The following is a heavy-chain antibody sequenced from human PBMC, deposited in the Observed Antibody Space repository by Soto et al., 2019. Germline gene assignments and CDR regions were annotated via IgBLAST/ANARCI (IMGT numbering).Heavy chain of an antibody. CDR2: TYYRSKWYN. D-gene: IGHD3-3*01. CDR3: ARETLRLFSYDFWSGYPRVSYGMDV. V-gene: IGHV6-1*01. J-gene: IGHJ6*02. Sequence: SQTLSLTCAISGDSVSSNSAAWNWIRQSPSRGLEWLGRTYYRSKWYNDYAVSVKSRITINPDTSKNQFSLQLNSATPEDTAVYYCARETLRLFSYDFWSGYPRVSYGMDVWGQGTTVTVSS. CDR1: GDSVSSNSAA.